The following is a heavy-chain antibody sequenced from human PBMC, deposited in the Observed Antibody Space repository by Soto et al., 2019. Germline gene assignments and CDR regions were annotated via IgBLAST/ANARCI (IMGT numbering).Heavy chain of an antibody. J-gene: IGHJ6*03. CDR1: GFTFSSYA. CDR3: AKGLKGTFHSYMDV. Sequence: GGSLRLSCAASGFTFSSYAMSWVRQAPGKGLEWVSAISGSGGSTYYADSVKGRFTISRDNSKNTLYLQMNSLRAEDTAVYYCAKGLKGTFHSYMDVWGKGTTVTVSS. V-gene: IGHV3-23*01. CDR2: ISGSGGST.